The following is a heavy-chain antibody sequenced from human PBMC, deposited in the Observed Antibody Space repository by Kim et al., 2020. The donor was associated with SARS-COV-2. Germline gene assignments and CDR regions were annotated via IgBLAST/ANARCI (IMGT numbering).Heavy chain of an antibody. CDR1: GGSISSSSYY. Sequence: SETLSLTCTVSGGSISSSSYYWGWIRQPPGKGLEWIGSIYYSGSTYYNPSLKSRVTISVDTSKNQFSLKLSSVTAADTAVYYCARHHYYGSGVILAFDYWGQGTLVTVSS. J-gene: IGHJ4*02. CDR3: ARHHYYGSGVILAFDY. D-gene: IGHD3-10*01. V-gene: IGHV4-39*01. CDR2: IYYSGST.